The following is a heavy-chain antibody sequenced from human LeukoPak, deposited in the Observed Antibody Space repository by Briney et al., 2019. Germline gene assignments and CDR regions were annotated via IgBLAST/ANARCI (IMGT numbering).Heavy chain of an antibody. CDR1: GRTLSSYA. Sequence: SVKVSCKASGRTLSSYAISWVRQAPGQGLECMGGIIPIFGTANYAQKFQGRVTITADESTSTPYMELSSLRSEDTAVYYCARGEAIYDILTGYYPDPFDYWGQGTLVTVSS. V-gene: IGHV1-69*01. J-gene: IGHJ4*02. CDR3: ARGEAIYDILTGYYPDPFDY. CDR2: IIPIFGTA. D-gene: IGHD3-9*01.